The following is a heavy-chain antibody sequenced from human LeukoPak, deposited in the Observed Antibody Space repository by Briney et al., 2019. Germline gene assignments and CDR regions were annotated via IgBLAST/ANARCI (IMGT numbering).Heavy chain of an antibody. Sequence: SETLSLTCPVSGGSISSYYWSWIRQPPGKGLEWIGYIYYSGSTNYNPSLKSRVTISVDTSKNQFSLKLSSVTAADTAVYYCANGVMPYYFDYWGQGTLVTVSS. CDR1: GGSISSYY. CDR3: ANGVMPYYFDY. V-gene: IGHV4-59*01. J-gene: IGHJ4*02. CDR2: IYYSGST. D-gene: IGHD2-8*01.